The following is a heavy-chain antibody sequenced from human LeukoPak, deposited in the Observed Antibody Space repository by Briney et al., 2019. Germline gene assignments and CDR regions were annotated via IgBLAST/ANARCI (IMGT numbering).Heavy chain of an antibody. CDR3: AGHHPRNTVDF. J-gene: IGHJ4*02. CDR1: GGSISSYY. V-gene: IGHV4-59*08. CDR2: IYYSGST. D-gene: IGHD2/OR15-2a*01. Sequence: PSETLSLTCTVSGGSISSYYWSWIRQPPGKGLEWIGYIYYSGSTNYNPSLKSRVIISVDTSKNQFSLKLSSVTAADTAVYYCAGHHPRNTVDFWGQGTLVTVSS.